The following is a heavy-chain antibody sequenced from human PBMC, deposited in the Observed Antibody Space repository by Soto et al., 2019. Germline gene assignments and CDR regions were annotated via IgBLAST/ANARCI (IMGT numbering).Heavy chain of an antibody. V-gene: IGHV3-30*14. CDR1: GFTFSSYA. J-gene: IGHJ5*02. Sequence: QVQLVESGGGVVQPGRSLRLSCAASGFTFSSYAMHWVRQAPGKGLEWVAVISYDGSSKHYADSVKGRFTISRDNSSYTVSIQMNSLRGQDTAVYYCARDLGDGYKSPYHWGQGTLVIVSS. CDR2: ISYDGSSK. D-gene: IGHD5-12*01. CDR3: ARDLGDGYKSPYH.